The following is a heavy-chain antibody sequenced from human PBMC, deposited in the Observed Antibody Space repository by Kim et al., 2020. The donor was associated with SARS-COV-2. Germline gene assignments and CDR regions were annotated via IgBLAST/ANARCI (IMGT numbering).Heavy chain of an antibody. CDR2: IYYSGST. J-gene: IGHJ4*02. CDR1: GGSISSSSYY. V-gene: IGHV4-39*01. Sequence: SETLSLTCTVSGGSISSSSYYWGWIRQPPGKGLEWIGSIYYSGSTYYNPSLKSRVTISVDTSKNQFSLKLSSVTAADTAVYYCASHVLLWFGELYYFDYWGQGTLVTVSS. CDR3: ASHVLLWFGELYYFDY. D-gene: IGHD3-10*01.